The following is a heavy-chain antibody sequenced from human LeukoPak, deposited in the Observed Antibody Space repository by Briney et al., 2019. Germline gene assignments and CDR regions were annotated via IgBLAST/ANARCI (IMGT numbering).Heavy chain of an antibody. CDR2: ISGSGGSI. CDR1: GFTFSSYA. CDR3: AKVDRYRFSGPSDY. J-gene: IGHJ4*02. Sequence: GGSLRLSCAASGFTFSSYAMSWVRQAPGKGLEWVSVISGSGGSIYYADSVKGRFTISRDNSKNTLYLQMSSLRAEDAALYYCAKVDRYRFSGPSDYWGQGTLVTVSS. V-gene: IGHV3-23*01. D-gene: IGHD3-16*02.